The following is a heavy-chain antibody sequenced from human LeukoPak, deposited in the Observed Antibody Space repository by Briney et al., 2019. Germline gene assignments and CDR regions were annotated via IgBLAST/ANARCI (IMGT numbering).Heavy chain of an antibody. Sequence: PGGSLRLSCVASGFTFSSYAMHWVRQAPGKGLEWVAVISYDGSNKYYADSVKGRFTISRDNSKNTLYLQMNSLRAEDTAVYYCARGIGLYSSSWYSSWGQGTLVTVSS. CDR3: ARGIGLYSSSWYSS. CDR1: GFTFSSYA. J-gene: IGHJ5*02. CDR2: ISYDGSNK. D-gene: IGHD6-13*01. V-gene: IGHV3-30*01.